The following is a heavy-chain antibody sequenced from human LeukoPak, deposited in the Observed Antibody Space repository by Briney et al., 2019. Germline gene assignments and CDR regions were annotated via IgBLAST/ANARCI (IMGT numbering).Heavy chain of an antibody. D-gene: IGHD1-1*01. CDR1: GFTFSNFW. Sequence: GGSLRLSCAVSGFTFSNFWMSWVRQAPGRGLEWVANIHPEGNEKYHVESVKGRFTISRDDAKNLLFLQMNGLRVEDTAVYYCARGDDFSGDHWGQGTLVTVSS. J-gene: IGHJ4*02. CDR2: IHPEGNEK. CDR3: ARGDDFSGDH. V-gene: IGHV3-7*04.